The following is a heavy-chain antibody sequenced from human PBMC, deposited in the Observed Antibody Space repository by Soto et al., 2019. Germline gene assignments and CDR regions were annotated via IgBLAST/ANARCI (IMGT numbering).Heavy chain of an antibody. CDR1: GFTFSSYA. CDR2: ISGSGTT. CDR3: TTEGYSYGYHGIDV. Sequence: PGGSLRLSCAASGFTFSSYAMSWVRQAPGKGLEWVSAISGSGTTDYSAPVKGRFTISRDDSKNTMYLQMNSLRTEDTAVYYCTTEGYSYGYHGIDVWGQGTTVTVSS. V-gene: IGHV3-23*01. J-gene: IGHJ6*02. D-gene: IGHD5-18*01.